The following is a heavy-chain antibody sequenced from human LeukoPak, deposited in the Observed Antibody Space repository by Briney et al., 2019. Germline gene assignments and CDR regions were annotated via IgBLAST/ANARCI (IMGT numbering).Heavy chain of an antibody. J-gene: IGHJ4*02. Sequence: PGGTLRLSCAASGFTFSSYGMSWVRQAPGKGLEWVSAISGSGGSTYYADSVKGRFTISRDNSKNTLYLQMNSLRAEDTAVYYCAKGSRDTGYRPTHYYFDYWGQGTLVTVSS. CDR1: GFTFSSYG. CDR2: ISGSGGST. D-gene: IGHD6-13*01. V-gene: IGHV3-23*01. CDR3: AKGSRDTGYRPTHYYFDY.